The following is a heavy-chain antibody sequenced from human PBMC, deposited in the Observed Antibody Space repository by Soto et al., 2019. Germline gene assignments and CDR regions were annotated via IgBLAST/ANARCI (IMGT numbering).Heavy chain of an antibody. Sequence: QVQLVQSGAEVKKPGSSVKVSCKASGGTFSNFAVSWVRQAPGQGLEWMGGIIAIFGAAHYPQQFQGRVTITTDESTATAYMELSSFRPEDRAVYYCARGGYSSGWDNWGQGTLITVSS. J-gene: IGHJ4*02. CDR1: GGTFSNFA. V-gene: IGHV1-69*01. CDR3: ARGGYSSGWDN. CDR2: IIAIFGAA. D-gene: IGHD6-19*01.